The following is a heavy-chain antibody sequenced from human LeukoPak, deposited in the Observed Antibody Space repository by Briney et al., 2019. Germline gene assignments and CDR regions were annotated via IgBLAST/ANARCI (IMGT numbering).Heavy chain of an antibody. CDR1: GFTFSSYA. J-gene: IGHJ4*02. Sequence: GGSLRLSCAASGFTFSSYAMSWVHQAPGKGLEWVSAISGSGGSTYYADSVKGRFTISRDNAKNSLYLQMNSLRAEDTAVYYCARDRGYCSSTSCHAYSYYYFDYWGQGTLVTVSS. CDR3: ARDRGYCSSTSCHAYSYYYFDY. CDR2: ISGSGGST. D-gene: IGHD2-2*01. V-gene: IGHV3-23*01.